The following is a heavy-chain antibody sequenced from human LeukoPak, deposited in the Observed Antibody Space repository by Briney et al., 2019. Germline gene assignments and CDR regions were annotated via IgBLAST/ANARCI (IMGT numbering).Heavy chain of an antibody. J-gene: IGHJ4*02. Sequence: SETLSLTCTVSGDSISSYYWSWIRQPPGKGLEWIGYIYYSGSTNYNPSLKSRVTTSVDTSKNQFSLKLSSVTAADTAVYYCARHCTQQLKFDYWGQGTLVTVSS. V-gene: IGHV4-59*08. CDR1: GDSISSYY. CDR2: IYYSGST. CDR3: ARHCTQQLKFDY. D-gene: IGHD6-13*01.